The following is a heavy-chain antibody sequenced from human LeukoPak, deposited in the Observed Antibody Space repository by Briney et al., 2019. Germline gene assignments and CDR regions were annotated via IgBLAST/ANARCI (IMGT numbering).Heavy chain of an antibody. CDR1: GYTFTSDW. J-gene: IGHJ4*02. Sequence: GESLRISCKDSGYTFTSDWIGWVRQMPGKGLEWVGIIYPGDSDTRYSPSFQGQVTISADKSISTAYLQWSSLKASDTAMYYCARRNYYDSSGYLSWSFDYWGQGTLVTVSS. D-gene: IGHD3-22*01. CDR3: ARRNYYDSSGYLSWSFDY. V-gene: IGHV5-51*01. CDR2: IYPGDSDT.